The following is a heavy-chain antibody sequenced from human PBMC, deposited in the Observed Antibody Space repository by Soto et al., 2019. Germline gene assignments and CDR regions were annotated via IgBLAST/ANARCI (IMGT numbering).Heavy chain of an antibody. CDR3: ATYYYDSSGYYYFAY. Sequence: QVQLVESGGGLVKPGGSLRLSCAASGFTFSDYYMSWIRQAPGKGLEWVSYVGRSGTYPNYADSVKGRFTISRDNAKNSLYLQMNSLRAEDTAVYYCATYYYDSSGYYYFAYWGQGTLVTVSS. CDR1: GFTFSDYY. J-gene: IGHJ4*02. D-gene: IGHD3-22*01. V-gene: IGHV3-11*06. CDR2: VGRSGTYP.